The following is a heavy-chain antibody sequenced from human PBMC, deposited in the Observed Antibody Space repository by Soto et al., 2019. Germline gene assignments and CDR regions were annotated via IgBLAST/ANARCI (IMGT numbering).Heavy chain of an antibody. CDR1: GGSFSGYY. V-gene: IGHV4-34*01. CDR2: INHSGST. Sequence: SETLSLTCAVYGGSFSGYYWSWIRQPPGKGLEWIGEINHSGSTNYNPSLKSRVTISVDTSKNQFSLKLSSVTAADTAVYYCARVAIPLMSSTLGAFDIGGQGTMVTVSS. J-gene: IGHJ3*02. CDR3: ARVAIPLMSSTLGAFDI. D-gene: IGHD2-21*01.